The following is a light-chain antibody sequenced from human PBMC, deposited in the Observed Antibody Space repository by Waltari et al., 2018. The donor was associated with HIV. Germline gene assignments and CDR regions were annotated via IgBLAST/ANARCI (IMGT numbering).Light chain of an antibody. CDR1: QSISST. Sequence: IQMTQSPSSLYASVVHRVTITCRASQSISSTLNWYQQKPGKAPKLLIYAASSLQSGVPSRFSGSASGTDFTLTISSLQPEDFATYYCQQSYSTLCTFGPGTKVDIK. V-gene: IGKV1-39*01. CDR3: QQSYSTLCT. CDR2: AAS. J-gene: IGKJ3*01.